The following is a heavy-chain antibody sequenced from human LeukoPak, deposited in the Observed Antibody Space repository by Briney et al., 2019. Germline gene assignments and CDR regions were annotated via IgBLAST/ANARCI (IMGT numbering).Heavy chain of an antibody. D-gene: IGHD3-3*01. CDR2: ISWNGGSI. CDR3: AKAGITIFGVVNLYYFDY. J-gene: IGHJ4*02. V-gene: IGHV3-9*01. Sequence: GGSLRLSCAASGFTFDDYAMHWVRQAPGKGLEWVSGISWNGGSIGYADSVKGRFTISRDNAKNSLYLQMNSLRAEDTALYYCAKAGITIFGVVNLYYFDYWGQGTLVTVSS. CDR1: GFTFDDYA.